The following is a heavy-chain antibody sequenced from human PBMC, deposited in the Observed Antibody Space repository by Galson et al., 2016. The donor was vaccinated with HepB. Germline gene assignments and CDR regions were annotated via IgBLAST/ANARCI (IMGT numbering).Heavy chain of an antibody. Sequence: SVKVSCKASGYTFTGYYMHWVRQAPGQGLEWMGWINPSSGGTNYAQKFQGRVTMTSDTSISTAYLELSRLTSDDTAVYYCARGDDYSNLSDLWGRGTLVTVSS. CDR2: INPSSGGT. CDR3: ARGDDYSNLSDL. CDR1: GYTFTGYY. J-gene: IGHJ2*01. D-gene: IGHD4-11*01. V-gene: IGHV1-2*02.